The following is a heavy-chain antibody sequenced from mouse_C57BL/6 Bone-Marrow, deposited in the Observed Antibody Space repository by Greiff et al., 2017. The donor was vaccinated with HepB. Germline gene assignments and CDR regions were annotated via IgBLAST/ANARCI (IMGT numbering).Heavy chain of an antibody. CDR1: GFSLTSYG. CDR3: ASYPPYYYGSSSWFAY. J-gene: IGHJ3*01. D-gene: IGHD1-1*01. Sequence: VKLMESGPGLVAPSQSLSITCTVSGFSLTSYGVDWVRQSPGKGLEWLGVIWGVGSTNYNSALKSRLSISKDNSKSQVFLKMNSLQTDDTAMYYCASYPPYYYGSSSWFAYWGQGTLVTVSA. V-gene: IGHV2-6*01. CDR2: IWGVGST.